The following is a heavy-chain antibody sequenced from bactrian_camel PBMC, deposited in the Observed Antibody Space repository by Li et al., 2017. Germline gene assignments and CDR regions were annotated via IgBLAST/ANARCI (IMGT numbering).Heavy chain of an antibody. D-gene: IGHD5*01. CDR2: IDSDGVA. CDR3: AAYIRPCAVNPATVGN. Sequence: HVQLVESGGGSVQAGGSLRLSCTASGDTGSGLCMAWFRQSPGKEREGVATIDSDGVADYSASVQGRFTISKDNAKNTLYLQMNSLRPEDTAMYYCAAYIRPCAVNPATVGNWGQGTQVTVS. CDR1: GDTGSGLC. J-gene: IGHJ4*01. V-gene: IGHV3S55*01.